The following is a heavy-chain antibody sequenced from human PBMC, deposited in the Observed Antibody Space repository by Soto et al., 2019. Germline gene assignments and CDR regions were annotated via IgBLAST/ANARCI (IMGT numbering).Heavy chain of an antibody. CDR2: ISAYNGNT. Sequence: GASVKVSCKASGYTFTSYGISWVRQAPGQGLEWMGWISAYNGNTNYAQKLQGRVTMTTDTSTSTAYMELRSLRSDDTAVYYCASTSSSWYTNNWFDPWGQGTLVTVSS. J-gene: IGHJ5*02. V-gene: IGHV1-18*01. CDR1: GYTFTSYG. D-gene: IGHD6-13*01. CDR3: ASTSSSWYTNNWFDP.